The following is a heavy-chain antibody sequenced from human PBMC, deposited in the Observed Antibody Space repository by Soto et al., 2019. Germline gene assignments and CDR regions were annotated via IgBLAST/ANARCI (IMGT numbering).Heavy chain of an antibody. CDR1: GYTLTELS. V-gene: IGHV1-24*01. CDR2: FDPEDGET. CDR3: ATEIKKAAAERFDY. D-gene: IGHD6-13*01. Sequence: ASVKVSCKVSGYTLTELSMHWVRQAPGKGLEWMGGFDPEDGETIYAQKFQGRVTMTEDTSTDTAYMELSSLRSEDTAVYYCATEIKKAAAERFDYWGQGTLVTVSS. J-gene: IGHJ4*02.